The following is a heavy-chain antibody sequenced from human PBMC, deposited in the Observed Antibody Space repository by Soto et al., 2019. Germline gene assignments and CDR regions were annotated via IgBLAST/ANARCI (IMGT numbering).Heavy chain of an antibody. CDR1: GFTFSNYW. V-gene: IGHV3-7*03. J-gene: IGHJ4*01. CDR3: ARGCSGGSCYSIWFDY. D-gene: IGHD2-15*01. Sequence: EGQLVESGGGLVQPGGSLRLSCAASGFTFSNYWMTWVRQAPGKGLEWVANIKQDGSEKYYVDSVKGRFTISRDNAKNSLYLQMNSLRAEDTAVYYCARGCSGGSCYSIWFDYWGXGXXXXVSS. CDR2: IKQDGSEK.